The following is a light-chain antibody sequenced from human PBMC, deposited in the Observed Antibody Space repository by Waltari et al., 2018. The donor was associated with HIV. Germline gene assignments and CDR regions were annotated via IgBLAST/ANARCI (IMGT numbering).Light chain of an antibody. CDR1: SSDVGGSHY. V-gene: IGLV2-14*01. J-gene: IGLJ2*01. CDR3: SSYTSSSPVV. Sequence: HSALTQPASVSGSPGQSITIPCTGTSSDVGGSHYVPWDQQPPGKAPKLMIYEVSNRPSGVSNRFSGSKSGNPASLTISGLQAEDEADYYCSSYTSSSPVVFGGGTKLTVL. CDR2: EVS.